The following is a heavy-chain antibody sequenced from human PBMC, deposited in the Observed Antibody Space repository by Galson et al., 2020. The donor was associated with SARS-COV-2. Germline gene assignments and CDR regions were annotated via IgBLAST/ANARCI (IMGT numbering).Heavy chain of an antibody. Sequence: SETLSLTCAVYGGSLRTYYWTWIRQPPGKGLEWIGEVSHTGAAMYNPSLKSRLTVSVDTSKNQFSLELRSVTAADTAVYYCARFLYTAMVLRPYYYGMDVWGQGTTVTVSS. J-gene: IGHJ6*02. V-gene: IGHV4-34*01. D-gene: IGHD5-18*01. CDR2: VSHTGAA. CDR1: GGSLRTYY. CDR3: ARFLYTAMVLRPYYYGMDV.